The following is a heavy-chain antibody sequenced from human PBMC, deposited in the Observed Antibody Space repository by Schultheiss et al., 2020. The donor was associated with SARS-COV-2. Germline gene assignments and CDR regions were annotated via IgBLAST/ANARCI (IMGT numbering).Heavy chain of an antibody. CDR3: ARDRYNRVDYYYYYYMDV. CDR2: ISYDGSNK. Sequence: GGSLRLSCAASGFTFSSYAMHWVRQAPGKGLEWVAVISYDGSNKYYADSVKGRFTISRENAKNSLYLQMNSLRAGDTAVYYCARDRYNRVDYYYYYYMDVWGQGTTVTVSS. V-gene: IGHV3-30*14. D-gene: IGHD1-1*01. CDR1: GFTFSSYA. J-gene: IGHJ6*03.